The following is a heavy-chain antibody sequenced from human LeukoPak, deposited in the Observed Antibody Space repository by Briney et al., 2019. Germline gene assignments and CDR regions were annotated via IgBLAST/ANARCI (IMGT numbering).Heavy chain of an antibody. CDR1: GGTFSSYA. D-gene: IGHD2-2*01. CDR3: ARGNPPYQLLSRFDY. CDR2: IIPIFGTA. V-gene: IGHV1-69*13. Sequence: SVKVSCKASGGTFSSYAISWVRQAPGQGLEWMGGIIPIFGTANYAQKFQGRVTITADESTSTAYMELSSLRSEDTAVYYCARGNPPYQLLSRFDYWGRGTLVTVSS. J-gene: IGHJ4*02.